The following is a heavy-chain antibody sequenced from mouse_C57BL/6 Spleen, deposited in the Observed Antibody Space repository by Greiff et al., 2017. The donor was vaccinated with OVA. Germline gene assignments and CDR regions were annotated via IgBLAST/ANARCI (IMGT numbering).Heavy chain of an antibody. CDR3: ARFYYSNYDAMDY. CDR2: IDPSDSYT. Sequence: VQLQQPGAELVKPGASVKLSCKASGYTFTSYWMQWVKQRPGQDLEWIGEIDPSDSYTNYNQKFKGKATLTVDTSSSTAYMQLSSLTSEDSAVYYCARFYYSNYDAMDYWGQGTSVTVSS. CDR1: GYTFTSYW. V-gene: IGHV1-50*01. D-gene: IGHD2-5*01. J-gene: IGHJ4*01.